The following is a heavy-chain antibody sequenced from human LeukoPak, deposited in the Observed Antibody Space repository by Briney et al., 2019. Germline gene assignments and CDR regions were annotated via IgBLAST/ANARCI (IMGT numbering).Heavy chain of an antibody. J-gene: IGHJ5*02. D-gene: IGHD2-2*02. V-gene: IGHV1-8*01. CDR2: MNPNSGNT. CDR3: ARAWAGYCSSTSCYREDWFDP. CDR1: GCTFTSYD. Sequence: ASVKVSCKASGCTFTSYDINWVRQATGQGLEWMGWMNPNSGNTGYAQKFQGRVTMTRNTSISTAYMELSSLRSEDTAVYYCARAWAGYCSSTSCYREDWFDPWGQGTLVTVSS.